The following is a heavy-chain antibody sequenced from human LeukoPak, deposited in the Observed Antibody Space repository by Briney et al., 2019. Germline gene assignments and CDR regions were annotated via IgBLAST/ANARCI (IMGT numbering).Heavy chain of an antibody. CDR3: ARHDYDSSGYYFDAFDI. CDR2: IYYSGST. D-gene: IGHD3-22*01. J-gene: IGHJ3*02. V-gene: IGHV4-39*01. Sequence: WVRQPPGKGLEWIGSIYYSGSTYYNPSLKSRVTISVDTSKNQFSLKLSSVTAADTAVYYCARHDYDSSGYYFDAFDIWGQGTMVTVSS.